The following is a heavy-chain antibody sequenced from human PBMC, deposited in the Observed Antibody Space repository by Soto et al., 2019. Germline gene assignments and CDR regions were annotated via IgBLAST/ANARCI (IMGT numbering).Heavy chain of an antibody. D-gene: IGHD2-8*01. V-gene: IGHV4-61*01. CDR3: ARVSSWYMLDP. Sequence: SETLSLTCAVSGGSISSGSYYWSWIRQPPGKGLEWIGYIYYSGSTNYSPSLKSLVTISVDTSKNQFSLKLSSVTAADTAVYYCARVSSWYMLDPWGQGSLVTVS. CDR1: GGSISSGSYY. CDR2: IYYSGST. J-gene: IGHJ5*02.